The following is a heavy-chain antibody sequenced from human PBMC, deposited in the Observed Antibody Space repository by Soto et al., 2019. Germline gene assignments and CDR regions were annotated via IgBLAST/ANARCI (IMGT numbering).Heavy chain of an antibody. D-gene: IGHD6-19*01. J-gene: IGHJ4*02. CDR3: ARGSGWYYY. CDR1: GCSISSYY. V-gene: IGHV4-59*01. Sequence: SETLSLTCTLSGCSISSYYWSWIRQPPGKGLEWIGYIYYSGSTNYNASLKSRLTISVDTSKNQISLKLSSVTAADTAVYYCARGSGWYYYWGKGTLVTVSS. CDR2: IYYSGST.